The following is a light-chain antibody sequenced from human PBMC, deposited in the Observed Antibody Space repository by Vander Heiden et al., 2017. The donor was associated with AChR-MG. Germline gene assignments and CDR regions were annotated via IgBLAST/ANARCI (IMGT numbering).Light chain of an antibody. CDR2: LGS. CDR1: QSLLHTNGYNY. CDR3: MQALQTPLT. J-gene: IGKJ4*01. Sequence: DIVMTQTPLSLSVTPGEPASISCRSSQSLLHTNGYNYLDWYLQKPGQSPRLLIYLGSNRVSGVPDRFSGSESGTDFTLKISRVEAEDVGLYYCMQALQTPLTFGGGTRVEIK. V-gene: IGKV2-28*01.